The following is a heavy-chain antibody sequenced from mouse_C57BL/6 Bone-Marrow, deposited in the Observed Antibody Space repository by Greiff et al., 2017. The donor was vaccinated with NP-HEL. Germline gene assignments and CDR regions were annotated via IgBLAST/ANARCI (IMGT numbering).Heavy chain of an antibody. Sequence: VQLQQSGPGLVQPSQSLSITCTVSGFSLTSYGVHWVRQSPGKGLEWLGVIWSGGSTDYNAAFISRLSLSKDNSHILVFFNMNSRQADDAAIYYCARTGDYALYYFDYWGQGTTLTVSS. CDR1: GFSLTSYG. J-gene: IGHJ2*01. D-gene: IGHD1-1*02. CDR3: ARTGDYALYYFDY. V-gene: IGHV2-2*01. CDR2: IWSGGST.